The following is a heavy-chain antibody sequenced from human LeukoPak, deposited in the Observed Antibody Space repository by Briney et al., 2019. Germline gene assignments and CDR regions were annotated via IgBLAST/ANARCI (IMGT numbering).Heavy chain of an antibody. D-gene: IGHD1-14*01. CDR3: ARDSYRALDY. V-gene: IGHV3-7*01. CDR1: GFSFSSNW. Sequence: GGSLRLSCTTSGFSFSSNWMSWVRQAPGKGLEWVAHINQDGSEKYYVDSVKGRFTISRDNAKNSLYLQMNSLRAEDTAVYYCARDSYRALDYWGQGTLVTVSS. CDR2: INQDGSEK. J-gene: IGHJ4*02.